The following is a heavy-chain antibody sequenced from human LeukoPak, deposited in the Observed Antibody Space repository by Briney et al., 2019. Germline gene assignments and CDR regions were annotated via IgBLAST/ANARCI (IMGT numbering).Heavy chain of an antibody. D-gene: IGHD6-13*01. CDR1: GGAISSYY. J-gene: IGHJ4*02. CDR3: ARQGHSSSWYYFDS. Sequence: SETLSLTCTVSGGAISSYYWSWIRQPPGKGLEWIGYIYYSGSTNYNPSLKSRVTISVDTSKNQFSLKLSSVTAADTAAYYCARQGHSSSWYYFDSWGQGTLVTVSS. CDR2: IYYSGST. V-gene: IGHV4-59*08.